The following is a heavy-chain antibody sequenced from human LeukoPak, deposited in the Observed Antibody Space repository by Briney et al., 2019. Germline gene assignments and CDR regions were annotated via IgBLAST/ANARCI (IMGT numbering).Heavy chain of an antibody. CDR1: GGSISSSSYY. J-gene: IGHJ4*02. Sequence: SETLSLTCTVSGGSISSSSYYWGWIRQPPGKGLEWIGSIYYSGSIYYNPSLKSRVTISVDTSKNQFSLKLSSVTAADTAVYYCARLGWQWLAFDYWGQGTLVTVSS. CDR3: ARLGWQWLAFDY. V-gene: IGHV4-39*01. D-gene: IGHD6-19*01. CDR2: IYYSGSI.